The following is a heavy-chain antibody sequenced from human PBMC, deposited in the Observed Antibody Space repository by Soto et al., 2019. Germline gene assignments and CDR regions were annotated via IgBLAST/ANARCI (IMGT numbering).Heavy chain of an antibody. D-gene: IGHD3-3*01. CDR3: AREARPPYYDFWSGFAPDYYYGIDV. V-gene: IGHV3-30-3*01. CDR2: ISYDGSNK. J-gene: IGHJ6*02. Sequence: GGSLRLSCAASGFTFSSYAMHWVRQAPGKGLEWVAVISYDGSNKYYADSVKGRFTISRDNSKNTLYLQMNSLRAEDTAVYYCAREARPPYYDFWSGFAPDYYYGIDVWGQGTTVTVSS. CDR1: GFTFSSYA.